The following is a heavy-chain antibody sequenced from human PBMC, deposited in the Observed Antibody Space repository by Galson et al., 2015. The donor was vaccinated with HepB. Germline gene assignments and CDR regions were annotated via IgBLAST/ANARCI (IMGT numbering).Heavy chain of an antibody. CDR1: RFTFSDYW. CDR3: AKDFGHYF. CDR2: IKQDGSEK. D-gene: IGHD2/OR15-2a*01. J-gene: IGHJ4*02. V-gene: IGHV3-7*01. Sequence: SLRLSCAASRFTFSDYWMTWVRQAPGKGLEWVANIKQDGSEKHYVDSVKGRFTISRDNAKNSLYLQMSGLRAEDTAVYYCAKDFGHYFWGQGALITVSP.